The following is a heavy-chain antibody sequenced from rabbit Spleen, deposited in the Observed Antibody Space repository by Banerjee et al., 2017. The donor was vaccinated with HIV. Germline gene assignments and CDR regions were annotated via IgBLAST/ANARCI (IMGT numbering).Heavy chain of an antibody. V-gene: IGHV1S40*01. CDR3: VRDQAGDADYGPYYLNL. D-gene: IGHD2-1*01. CDR1: GFSFSIDYF. Sequence: QSLEESGGGLVKPEGSLTLTCTASGFSFSIDYFPCWVRQAPGKGLEWIACIYTGFTTNTYYANWAKGRFTISKISSTTVTLQMTSLTAADTATYFCVRDQAGDADYGPYYLNLWGPGTLVTVS. J-gene: IGHJ4*01. CDR2: IYTGFTTNT.